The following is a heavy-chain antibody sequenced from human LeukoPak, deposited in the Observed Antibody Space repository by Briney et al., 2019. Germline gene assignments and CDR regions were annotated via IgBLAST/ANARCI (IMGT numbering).Heavy chain of an antibody. D-gene: IGHD3-22*01. V-gene: IGHV4-61*01. J-gene: IGHJ4*02. CDR1: GCSVSSGSYY. CDR2: IYYSGST. Sequence: PSETLSLTCSVSGCSVSSGSYYWSWIRQPPGKGLEWIGYIYYSGSTNYNPSLKSRVTISVDTSKNQFSLQLRSVTAADTAVYHCARAMGYDSSGYDRLYYFDYWGRGTRVTVSS. CDR3: ARAMGYDSSGYDRLYYFDY.